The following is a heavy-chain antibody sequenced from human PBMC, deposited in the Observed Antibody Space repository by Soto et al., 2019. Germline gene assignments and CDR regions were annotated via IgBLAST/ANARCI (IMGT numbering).Heavy chain of an antibody. CDR3: ARDRDILTGLSGWPPWFDP. CDR2: IWYDGSNK. V-gene: IGHV3-33*01. Sequence: GGSLRLSCAASGFTFSSYGMHWVRQAPGKGLEWVAVIWYDGSNKYYADSVKGRFTISRDNSKNTLYLQMNSLRAEDTAVYYCARDRDILTGLSGWPPWFDPWGQGTLVTVSS. D-gene: IGHD3-9*01. CDR1: GFTFSSYG. J-gene: IGHJ5*02.